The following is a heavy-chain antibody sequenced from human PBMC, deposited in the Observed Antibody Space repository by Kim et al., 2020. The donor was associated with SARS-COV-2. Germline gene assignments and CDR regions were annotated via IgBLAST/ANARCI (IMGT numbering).Heavy chain of an antibody. Sequence: SETLSLTCDVSGGSISSTTYYWGWVRQPPGKGLEWIGVFYYGGNTYYNPSLKSRVTLSVDISKNQFSLKLSSVTAADTAVYYCATSHRNGWSLAYWFFDLWGRGTLVTVSS. CDR2: FYYGGNT. J-gene: IGHJ2*01. V-gene: IGHV4-39*01. D-gene: IGHD6-19*01. CDR1: GGSISSTTYY. CDR3: ATSHRNGWSLAYWFFDL.